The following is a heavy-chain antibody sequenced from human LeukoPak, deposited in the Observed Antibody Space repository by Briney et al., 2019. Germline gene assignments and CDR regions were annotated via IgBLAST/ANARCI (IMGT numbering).Heavy chain of an antibody. V-gene: IGHV3-11*06. CDR1: GFSFSDYY. J-gene: IGHJ4*02. Sequence: GGSLRLSCAASGFSFSDYYMNWIRQAPGKGLEWVSHISGNRKYVSHADSVKGRSTISRDNAKNSLYLQLSSLRVEDTAIYYCARGPQRGVIMNWGQGTLVTGSS. CDR3: ARGPQRGVIMN. CDR2: ISGNRKYV. D-gene: IGHD3-10*01.